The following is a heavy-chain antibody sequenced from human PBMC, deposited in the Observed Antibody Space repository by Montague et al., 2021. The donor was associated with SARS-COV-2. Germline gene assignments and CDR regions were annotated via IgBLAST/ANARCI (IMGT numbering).Heavy chain of an antibody. CDR2: IYYRGST. J-gene: IGHJ5*01. Sequence: SETLSLTCSVSGGSMNSYYWSWLRQTPGKGLEWIGYIYYRGSTNYNPSLKSRVTISVDTSKNQFSLSLTSVTAADTAVYYCARKSTYNWFDSWGQGTLVTVSS. V-gene: IGHV4-59*01. D-gene: IGHD5/OR15-5a*01. CDR1: GGSMNSYY. CDR3: ARKSTYNWFDS.